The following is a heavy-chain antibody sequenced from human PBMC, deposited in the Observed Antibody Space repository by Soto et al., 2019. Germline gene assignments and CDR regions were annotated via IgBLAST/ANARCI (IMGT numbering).Heavy chain of an antibody. J-gene: IGHJ5*02. CDR2: INHSGST. CDR3: AREGRYYASGRFWWFDP. V-gene: IGHV4-34*01. D-gene: IGHD3-10*01. Sequence: SETLSLTCAVYVGSFSDYYWSWIRQPPGKGLEWIGEINHSGSTNYNPSLKSRVTISVDTSKNQFSLKLSSVTAADTAVYYCAREGRYYASGRFWWFDPWGQGTLVTVS. CDR1: VGSFSDYY.